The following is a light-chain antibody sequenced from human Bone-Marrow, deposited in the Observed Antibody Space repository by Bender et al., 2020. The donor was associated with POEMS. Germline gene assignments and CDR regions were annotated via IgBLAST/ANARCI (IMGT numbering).Light chain of an antibody. CDR3: NAYTRSSTLV. CDR1: SSDVGSYDL. J-gene: IGLJ3*02. CDR2: EVT. V-gene: IGLV2-14*02. Sequence: QSALTQPASVSGSPGQSITISCAGTSSDVGSYDLVSWYQQDPGKAPKLMIYEVTKRPSGVSNRFSASKSGNTASLTISGLQAEDEADYYCNAYTRSSTLVFGGGTKLTV.